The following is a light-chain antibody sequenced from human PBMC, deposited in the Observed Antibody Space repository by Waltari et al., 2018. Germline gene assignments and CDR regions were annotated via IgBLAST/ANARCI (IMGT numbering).Light chain of an antibody. CDR1: SSNIGNYY. CDR3: ATWATSLVEWV. V-gene: IGLV1-51*01. J-gene: IGLJ2*01. CDR2: DKN. Sequence: QSVLTQPPSVSAAPGQKVTISCSGSSSNIGNYYVSWYHQFPGAAPKLLIYDKNKRPPGIPDRCPPSRPGTSATRGTTGPQIGAEADYYGATWATSLVEWVFGGGTKVTVL.